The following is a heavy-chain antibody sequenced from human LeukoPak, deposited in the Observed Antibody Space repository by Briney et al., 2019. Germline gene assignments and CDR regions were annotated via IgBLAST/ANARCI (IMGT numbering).Heavy chain of an antibody. CDR3: ARPITGAGTDLGY. CDR1: GYTFTSFF. J-gene: IGHJ4*02. CDR2: IYTGDSDT. Sequence: GESLKISCKASGYTFTSFFIGWVRQMPGQGLEWMGIIYTGDSDTRYSPSFQGQVTISVDKSISTAYLQWRSLKASDTAIYYCARPITGAGTDLGYWGQGTLVTVSS. V-gene: IGHV5-51*01. D-gene: IGHD6-13*01.